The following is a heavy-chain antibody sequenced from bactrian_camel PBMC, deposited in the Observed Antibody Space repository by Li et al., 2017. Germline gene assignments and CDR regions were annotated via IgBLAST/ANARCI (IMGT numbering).Heavy chain of an antibody. V-gene: IGHV3S63*01. Sequence: HVQLVESGGGSVQAGGSLRLTCTASGYRSSNYCMAWFRQTPGKEREGVARIYTGSGNTYYADSVKGRFTISQDNAKNTVYLQMNSLKPEDTAMYYCAADLRTGGDWLRMRDYNYWGQGTQVTVS. CDR3: AADLRTGGDWLRMRDYNY. D-gene: IGHD7*01. CDR2: IYTGSGNT. CDR1: GYRSSNYC. J-gene: IGHJ4*01.